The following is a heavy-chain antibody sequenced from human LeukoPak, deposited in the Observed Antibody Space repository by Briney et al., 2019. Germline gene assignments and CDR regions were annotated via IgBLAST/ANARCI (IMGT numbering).Heavy chain of an antibody. Sequence: SETLSLTCTVSGGSFSSSYFYWGWIRQPPGKGLEWIGYIYYSGSTNFNPSLKSRVSISVDTSKNQFSLNLTSVTAADTAFYYCARLSRGAAAGFDCWGPGTLVTVSS. CDR2: IYYSGST. V-gene: IGHV4-61*01. CDR1: GGSFSSSYFY. J-gene: IGHJ4*02. CDR3: ARLSRGAAAGFDC. D-gene: IGHD6-13*01.